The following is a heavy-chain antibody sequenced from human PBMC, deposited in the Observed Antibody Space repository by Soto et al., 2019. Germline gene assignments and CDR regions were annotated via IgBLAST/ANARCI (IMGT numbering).Heavy chain of an antibody. D-gene: IGHD2-2*01. V-gene: IGHV3-23*01. Sequence: GGSLRLSCAASGFTFSSYAMSWVRQAPGKGLEWVSAISGSGGSTYYADSVKGRFTISRDNSKNTLYLQMNSLRAEDTAVYYCAKGYCGSTSCYAIDAFDIWGQGTMVTVSS. CDR1: GFTFSSYA. CDR2: ISGSGGST. J-gene: IGHJ3*02. CDR3: AKGYCGSTSCYAIDAFDI.